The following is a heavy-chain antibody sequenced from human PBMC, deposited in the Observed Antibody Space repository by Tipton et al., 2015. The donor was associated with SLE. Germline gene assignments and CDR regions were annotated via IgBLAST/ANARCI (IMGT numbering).Heavy chain of an antibody. CDR1: GGSISTYY. CDR2: ISYSGST. V-gene: IGHV4-59*01. D-gene: IGHD2-2*01. Sequence: TLSLTCTVSGGSISTYYWSWIRQPPGKGLEWIRYISYSGSTHYSPSLKSRVTISLDTSKNQFSLRLSSVTAADTAVYYCASLPQGYCSTINCSPRMDVWGKGTTVTVSS. J-gene: IGHJ6*04. CDR3: ASLPQGYCSTINCSPRMDV.